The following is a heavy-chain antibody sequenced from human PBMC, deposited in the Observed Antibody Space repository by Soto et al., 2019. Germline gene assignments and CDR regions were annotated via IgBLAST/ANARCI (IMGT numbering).Heavy chain of an antibody. CDR3: SRKTGGGNFDS. CDR2: IYYSGST. CDR1: GGSISSGDYY. J-gene: IGHJ4*01. Sequence: PSETLSLTCTVSGGSISSGDYYWSWIRQPPGKGLEWIGYIYYSGSTYYNPSLKSRVAISVDTSKNQFSLKLSSVTAADTAVYYCSRKTGGGNFDSWGHGNLVTVSS. D-gene: IGHD2-15*01. V-gene: IGHV4-30-4*01.